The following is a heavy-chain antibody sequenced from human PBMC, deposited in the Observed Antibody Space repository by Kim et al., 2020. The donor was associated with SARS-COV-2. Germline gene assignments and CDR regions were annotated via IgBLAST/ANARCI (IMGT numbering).Heavy chain of an antibody. CDR3: ARAPNSRGITMVGGVISSGQDY. Sequence: SETLSLTCAVYGGSFSGYYWSWIRQPPGKGLEWIGEINHSGSTNYNPSLKSRVTISVETSKNQFSLKLSSVTAADTAVYYCARAPNSRGITMVGGVISSGQDYSGQRSL. J-gene: IGHJ4*02. CDR1: GGSFSGYY. D-gene: IGHD3-10*01. CDR2: INHSGST. V-gene: IGHV4-34*01.